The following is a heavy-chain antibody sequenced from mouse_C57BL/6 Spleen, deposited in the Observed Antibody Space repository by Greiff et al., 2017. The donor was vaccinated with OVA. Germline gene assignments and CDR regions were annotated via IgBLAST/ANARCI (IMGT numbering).Heavy chain of an antibody. CDR3: ARGLGYGNYGYFDV. D-gene: IGHD2-1*01. J-gene: IGHJ1*03. CDR1: GYTFTSYW. CDR2: IYPSDIET. V-gene: IGHV1-61*01. Sequence: QVQLQQPGAELVRPGSSVKLSCKASGYTFTSYWMDWVKQRPGQGLEWIGNIYPSDIETHYNQKFKDKATLTVDKSSSTAYMQLSSLTSEDSAVYYCARGLGYGNYGYFDVWGTGTTVTVSS.